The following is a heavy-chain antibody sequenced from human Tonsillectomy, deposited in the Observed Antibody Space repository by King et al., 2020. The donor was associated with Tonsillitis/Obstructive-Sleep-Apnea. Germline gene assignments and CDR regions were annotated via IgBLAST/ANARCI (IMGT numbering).Heavy chain of an antibody. D-gene: IGHD2-2*02. Sequence: QLVQSGAEVKKPGASLKISCKGSGYSFTSYWIGWVRQMPGKGLEWMGIIYPGDSDTRYSPSFQGQVTISADKSISTAYLQWSSLKASDTAMYYCARLVPDIVVVPAAIRFYYYGMDVWGQGTTVTVSS. CDR1: GYSFTSYW. CDR3: ARLVPDIVVVPAAIRFYYYGMDV. V-gene: IGHV5-51*03. CDR2: IYPGDSDT. J-gene: IGHJ6*02.